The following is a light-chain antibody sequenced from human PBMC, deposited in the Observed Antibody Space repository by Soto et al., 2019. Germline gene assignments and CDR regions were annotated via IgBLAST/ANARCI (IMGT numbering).Light chain of an antibody. CDR2: RAS. CDR3: QQYITWPPGT. V-gene: IGKV3-15*01. J-gene: IGKJ1*01. CDR1: QSISSW. Sequence: MTQSPSTLSASVGDRVTITCRASQSISSWLAWYQQKPGQAPRLLMYRASTRAAGVPARFSGRESGTKFTLTISSLQSEDFADYYYQQYITWPPGTFGQGTRVDIK.